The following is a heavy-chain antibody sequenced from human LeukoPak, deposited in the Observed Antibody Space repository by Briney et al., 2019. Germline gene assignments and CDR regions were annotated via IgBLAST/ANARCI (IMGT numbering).Heavy chain of an antibody. CDR3: ARDLARGYSYGYYAFDI. J-gene: IGHJ3*02. CDR1: GYNFNSYG. V-gene: IGHV1-18*01. D-gene: IGHD5-18*01. CDR2: STAGNGNT. Sequence: ASVKVSCKASGYNFNSYGIGWVRQAPRQGLEWMGWSTAGNGNTNYAQKVQGRVTMTTDTSTSTAYMELRSLRSDDTAVYFCARDLARGYSYGYYAFDIWGQGTMVTVSS.